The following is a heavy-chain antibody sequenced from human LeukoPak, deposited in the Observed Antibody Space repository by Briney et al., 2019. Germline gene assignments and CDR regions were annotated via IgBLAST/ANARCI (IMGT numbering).Heavy chain of an antibody. CDR2: IKSRTSGGTT. J-gene: IGHJ4*02. CDR1: GSDSRFTFSSAW. V-gene: IGHV3-15*01. Sequence: PGGSLKLSCAASGSDSRFTFSSAWMRGVRQAPGKGLELVGGIKSRTSGGTTDYAASVKGRLTISRDDSQNTVYLQMNSLKSEDTAVYYCTTLASGNYGLDYWGQGTLVTVSS. CDR3: TTLASGNYGLDY. D-gene: IGHD1-26*01.